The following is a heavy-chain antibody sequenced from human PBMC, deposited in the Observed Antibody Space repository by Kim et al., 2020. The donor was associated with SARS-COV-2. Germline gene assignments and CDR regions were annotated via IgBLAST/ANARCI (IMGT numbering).Heavy chain of an antibody. J-gene: IGHJ4*02. CDR2: IYYSGST. V-gene: IGHV4-39*01. CDR3: ASGDSSSPNLVTTIIDY. Sequence: SETLSLTCTVSGGSISSSSYYWGWIRQPPGKGLEWIGSIYYSGSTYYNPSLKSRVTISVDTSKNQFSLKLSSVTAADTAVYYCASGDSSSPNLVTTIIDYWGQGTLVTVSS. CDR1: GGSISSSSYY. D-gene: IGHD6-13*01.